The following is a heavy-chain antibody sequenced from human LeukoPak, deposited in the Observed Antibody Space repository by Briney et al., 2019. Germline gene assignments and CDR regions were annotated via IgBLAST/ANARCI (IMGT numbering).Heavy chain of an antibody. CDR1: GYTFTDYY. CDR2: VDPEDGET. J-gene: IGHJ6*03. D-gene: IGHD5-18*01. CDR3: ATGIRWDTAMVNGHGDYYYYYMDV. Sequence: ASVKVSCKVPGYTFTDYYMHWVQQAPGKGLEWMGLVDPEDGETIYAEKFQGRVTITADTSTDTAYMELSSLRSEDTAVYYCATGIRWDTAMVNGHGDYYYYYMDVWGKGTTVTVSS. V-gene: IGHV1-69-2*01.